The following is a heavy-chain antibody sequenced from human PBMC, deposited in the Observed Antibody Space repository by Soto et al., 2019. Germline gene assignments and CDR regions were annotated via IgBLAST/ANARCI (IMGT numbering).Heavy chain of an antibody. CDR3: ARGVIAVADNYFDY. CDR1: CVSISSYY. J-gene: IGHJ4*02. D-gene: IGHD6-19*01. Sequence: QVQLQESGPGLVKPSETLSLTCTVSCVSISSYYWSWIRQPPVKGLEWIGYIYYSGSTNYNPSLTRRVTVAGDTSKNQFFLKLSSVNAADTAVYYCARGVIAVADNYFDYWGQGTLVTVSS. V-gene: IGHV4-59*08. CDR2: IYYSGST.